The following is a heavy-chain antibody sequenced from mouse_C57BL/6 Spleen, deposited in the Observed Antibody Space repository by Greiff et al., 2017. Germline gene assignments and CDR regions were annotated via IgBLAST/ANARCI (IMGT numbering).Heavy chain of an antibody. CDR3: ARGGAYYSNYDYAMDY. CDR2: ISDGGSYT. V-gene: IGHV5-4*03. J-gene: IGHJ4*01. CDR1: GFTFSSYA. Sequence: EVKLVESGGGLVKPGGSLKLSCAASGFTFSSYAMSWVRQTPEKRLEWVATISDGGSYTYYPDNVKGRFTISRDNAKNNLYLQMSHLKSEDTAMYYGARGGAYYSNYDYAMDYWGQGTSVTVSS. D-gene: IGHD2-5*01.